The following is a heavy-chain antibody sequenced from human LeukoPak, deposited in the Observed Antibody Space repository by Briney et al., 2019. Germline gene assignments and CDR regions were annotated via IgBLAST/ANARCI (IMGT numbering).Heavy chain of an antibody. CDR2: IYPRDGST. V-gene: IGHV1-46*01. J-gene: IGHJ4*02. CDR1: GYIFTSNY. Sequence: ASVKVSCKASGYIFTSNYIHWVRQAPGQGLEWMGMIYPRDGSTSYAQKFQGRVTVTRDTSTSTVHMELSGLRSEDTAVYYCARDQEGFDYWGQGTLVTVSS. CDR3: ARDQEGFDY.